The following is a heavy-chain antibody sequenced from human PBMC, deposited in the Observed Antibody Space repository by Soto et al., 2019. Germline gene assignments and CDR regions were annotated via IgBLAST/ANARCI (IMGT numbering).Heavy chain of an antibody. CDR1: GFTFTSSA. CDR3: AAEGWAAAGYYYYGMDV. D-gene: IGHD6-13*01. J-gene: IGHJ6*02. CDR2: IVVGSGNT. V-gene: IGHV1-58*01. Sequence: ASVKVSCKASGFTFTSSAVQWVRQARGQRLEWIGWIVVGSGNTNYAQKFQERVTITRDMSTSTAYMELSSLRSEDTAVYYCAAEGWAAAGYYYYGMDVWGQGTTVTVSS.